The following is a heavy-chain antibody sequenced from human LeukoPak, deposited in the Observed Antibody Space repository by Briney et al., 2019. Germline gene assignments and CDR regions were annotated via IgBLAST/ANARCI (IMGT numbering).Heavy chain of an antibody. V-gene: IGHV4-39*01. D-gene: IGHD3-10*01. CDR3: ARQTGGLLWFGEPLLTLDY. J-gene: IGHJ4*02. CDR1: GGSISSSSYY. Sequence: SETLSLTCTVSGGSISSSSYYWGWIRQPPGKGLEWIGSIYYSGSTYYNPSLKSRVTISVDTSKNQFSLKLSSVTAADTAVYYCARQTGGLLWFGEPLLTLDYWGQGTLVTVSS. CDR2: IYYSGST.